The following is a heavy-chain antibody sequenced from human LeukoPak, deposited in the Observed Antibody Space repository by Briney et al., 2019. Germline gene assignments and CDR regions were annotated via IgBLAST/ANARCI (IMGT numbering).Heavy chain of an antibody. CDR2: IYYSGTT. V-gene: IGHV4-59*11. CDR3: ARGVYIAAAQYGY. CDR1: GGSLSSHY. J-gene: IGHJ4*02. Sequence: SETLSLTCTVSGGSLSSHYWRWIRQPPGKGLEWIGYIYYSGTTNYNPSLKSRVTISVDTSKNQFSLKLSSVTAADTAVYYCARGVYIAAAQYGYWGQGTLVTVSS. D-gene: IGHD6-13*01.